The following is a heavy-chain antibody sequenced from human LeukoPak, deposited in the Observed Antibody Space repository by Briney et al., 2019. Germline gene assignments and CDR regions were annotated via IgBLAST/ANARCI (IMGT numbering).Heavy chain of an antibody. CDR2: IKQDGSER. D-gene: IGHD3-22*01. CDR1: GFTFSSYW. V-gene: IGHV3-7*04. J-gene: IGHJ4*02. CDR3: ARAITYYYDSSGYS. Sequence: PGGSLRLSFAASGFTFSSYWMSWVRQAPGKGLEWVANIKQDGSERYYVDSVKGRFTISRDNAKNSLYLQMNSLRAEDTAVYYCARAITYYYDSSGYSWGQGTLVTVSS.